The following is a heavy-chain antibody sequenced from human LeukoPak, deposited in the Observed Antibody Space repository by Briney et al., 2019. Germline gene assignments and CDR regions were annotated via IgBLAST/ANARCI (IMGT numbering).Heavy chain of an antibody. J-gene: IGHJ4*02. CDR2: ISYDGSNK. CDR1: GFTFSSYG. Sequence: GGSLRLSCAASGFTFSSYGMHWVRQAPGKGLEWVAVISYDGSNKYYADSVKGRFTISRDNAKNTLYLQMNSLRAEDTAVYYCARDGIAAAGSYWGQGTLVTVSS. CDR3: ARDGIAAAGSY. D-gene: IGHD6-13*01. V-gene: IGHV3-30*03.